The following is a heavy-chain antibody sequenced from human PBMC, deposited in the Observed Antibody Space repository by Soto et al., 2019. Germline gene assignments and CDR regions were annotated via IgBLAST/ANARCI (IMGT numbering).Heavy chain of an antibody. CDR1: GFTFSSYG. CDR3: ARDYYGSGSYYNRAYGMDV. CDR2: IWYDGSNK. Sequence: GGSLRLSCAASGFTFSSYGMHWVRQAPGKGLEWVAVIWYDGSNKYYADSVKGRFTISRDNSKNTLYLQMNSLRAEDTAVYYCARDYYGSGSYYNRAYGMDVWGQGTTVTVSS. V-gene: IGHV3-33*01. J-gene: IGHJ6*02. D-gene: IGHD3-10*01.